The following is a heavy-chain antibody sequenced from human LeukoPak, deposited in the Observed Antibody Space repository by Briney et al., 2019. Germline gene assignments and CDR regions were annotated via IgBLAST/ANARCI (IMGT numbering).Heavy chain of an antibody. V-gene: IGHV3-48*04. CDR1: GFTFSSYS. D-gene: IGHD6-13*01. J-gene: IGHJ4*02. CDR3: ARDRSNLGYSSSWYDY. CDR2: ISSSSSTI. Sequence: GGSLRLSCAASGFTFSSYSMNWVRQAPGKGLGWVSYISSSSSTIYYADSVKGRFTISRDNAKNSLYLQMNSLRAEDTAVYYCARDRSNLGYSSSWYDYWGQGTLVTVSS.